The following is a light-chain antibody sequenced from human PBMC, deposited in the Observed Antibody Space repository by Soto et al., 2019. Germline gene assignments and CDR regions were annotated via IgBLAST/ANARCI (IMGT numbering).Light chain of an antibody. V-gene: IGKV3-15*01. J-gene: IGKJ4*01. CDR2: GAS. CDR3: QEYNNWLSLT. CDR1: QSVSSN. Sequence: EIVMTQSPATLSVSPGERATLSCRANQSVSSNLAWYQQKPGQAPRLLISGASTRATGIPDRFSGSGSGTEFTLTISSLQSEDFAVHYCQEYNNWLSLTFGGGTKVDIK.